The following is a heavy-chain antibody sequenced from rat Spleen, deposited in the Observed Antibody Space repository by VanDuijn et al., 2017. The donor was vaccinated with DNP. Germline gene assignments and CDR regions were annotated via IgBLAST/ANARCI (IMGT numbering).Heavy chain of an antibody. Sequence: VQLVESGGGLVQPGMSLKLSCAASGFTFSDYAMAWVRQSPKKGLEWIAAISSGGSTYYNSVFKSRLSISRDTSRSQVFLKMNSVQTEDTAMYFCARGFNYGSYGWFAYWGQGTLVTVSS. D-gene: IGHD1-3*01. CDR3: ARGFNYGSYGWFAY. CDR1: GFTFSDYA. V-gene: IGHV2S12*01. J-gene: IGHJ3*01. CDR2: ISSGGST.